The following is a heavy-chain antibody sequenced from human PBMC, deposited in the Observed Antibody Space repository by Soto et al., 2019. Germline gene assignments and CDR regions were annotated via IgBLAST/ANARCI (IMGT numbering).Heavy chain of an antibody. Sequence: QVQLVESGGGVFQPGRSLRLSCAASGFMFSNHGMHWVRQAPAKGLEWVAVIWSDGNNRYYADSVKGRFTISRDNSKNTLYLQMNSLRAEDTAVYYCVRGDNWNDEASDYWGQGTLVTVSS. CDR2: IWSDGNNR. CDR3: VRGDNWNDEASDY. J-gene: IGHJ4*02. V-gene: IGHV3-33*01. CDR1: GFMFSNHG. D-gene: IGHD1-1*01.